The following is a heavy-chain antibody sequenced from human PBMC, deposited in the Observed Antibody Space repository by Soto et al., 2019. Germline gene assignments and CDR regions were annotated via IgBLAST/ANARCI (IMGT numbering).Heavy chain of an antibody. V-gene: IGHV4-34*01. J-gene: IGHJ4*02. CDR2: INHSGST. Sequence: SETLSLTCAVYGGSFSGYYWSWIRQPPGKGLEWIGEINHSGSTNYNPSLKSRVTISVDTSKNQFSLKLSSVTAADTAVYYCARGRYTVVVPAAITFDYWGQGTLVTVSS. CDR1: GGSFSGYY. D-gene: IGHD2-2*01. CDR3: ARGRYTVVVPAAITFDY.